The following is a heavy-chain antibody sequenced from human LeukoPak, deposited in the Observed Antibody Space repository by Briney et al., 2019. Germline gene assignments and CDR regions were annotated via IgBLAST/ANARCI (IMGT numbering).Heavy chain of an antibody. D-gene: IGHD1-1*01. CDR2: IYYSGST. Sequence: SETLSLTCTVSGGSISSYCWSWIRQPPGKGLEWIGYIYYSGSTNYNPSLKSRVTISVETSKNEFSLKLSSVTAADTAVYYCARDRGTWNDDGFDYWGQGTLVTVSS. CDR3: ARDRGTWNDDGFDY. J-gene: IGHJ4*02. V-gene: IGHV4-59*12. CDR1: GGSISSYC.